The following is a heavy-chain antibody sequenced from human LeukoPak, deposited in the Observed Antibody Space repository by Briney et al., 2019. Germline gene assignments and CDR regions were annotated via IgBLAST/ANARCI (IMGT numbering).Heavy chain of an antibody. CDR2: IYNSGST. Sequence: PSETLSLTCAVSGNSISNTYYWGWIRQPPGKELEWIGSIYNSGSTHYNPSLKSRVTISVDTSKNQFSLKLSSVTAAATAVYYCARNSSGNYFDYWGQGTLVTVSS. D-gene: IGHD1-26*01. V-gene: IGHV4-38-2*01. CDR1: GNSISNTYY. CDR3: ARNSSGNYFDY. J-gene: IGHJ4*02.